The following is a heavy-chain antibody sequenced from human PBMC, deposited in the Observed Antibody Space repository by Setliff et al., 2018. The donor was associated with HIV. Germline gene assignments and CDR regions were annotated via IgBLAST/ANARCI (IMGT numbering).Heavy chain of an antibody. CDR3: ARSGESFTTHFDA. CDR1: GYTFTSYD. V-gene: IGHV1-8*03. D-gene: IGHD4-4*01. CDR2: MNPNSGNR. J-gene: IGHJ3*01. Sequence: ASVKVSCKTSGYTFTSYDINWVRQATGQGLEWMGWMNPNSGNRGYAQKFQGRVTISRNTSISTAYMELSGLRSEDTAVYYCARSGESFTTHFDAWGQGTMVTVSS.